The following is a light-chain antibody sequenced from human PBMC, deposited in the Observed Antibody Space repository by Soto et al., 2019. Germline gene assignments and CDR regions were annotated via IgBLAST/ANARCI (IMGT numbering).Light chain of an antibody. CDR1: QNINSW. CDR2: KAS. J-gene: IGKJ1*01. V-gene: IGKV1-5*03. CDR3: QQFHLYST. Sequence: DIHMTHAPSTLSASIGDIVTITCRASQNINSWLAWYQQKPGKVPKLLIYKASNLESGVPSRFSGSGSGTEFTLTISSLQPDDFATYYCQQFHLYSTFGQGTKVDIK.